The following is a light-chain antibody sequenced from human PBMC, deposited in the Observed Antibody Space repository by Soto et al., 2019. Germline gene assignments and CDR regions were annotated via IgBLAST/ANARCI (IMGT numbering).Light chain of an antibody. CDR2: AAS. J-gene: IGKJ2*01. CDR1: QGISNY. V-gene: IGKV1-27*01. Sequence: DIQMTQSPSSLSASIGDRVTISCRASQGISNYLAWYQHKPGKVPKLLISAASTLQSGLPSRFSGSGSGTDFTLTISSLQPEDVATYYCQKYNNAPYTFGQGTKLEI. CDR3: QKYNNAPYT.